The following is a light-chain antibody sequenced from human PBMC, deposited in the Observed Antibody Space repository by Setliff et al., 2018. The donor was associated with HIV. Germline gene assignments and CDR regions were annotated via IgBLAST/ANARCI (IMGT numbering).Light chain of an antibody. J-gene: IGLJ1*01. CDR2: EVF. Sequence: QSALTQPASVSASPGQSITISCTGTTSDISHYNFVSWYQQHPDSAPKLLIYEVFNRPSGVSHRFSGSKSGNTASLTISGLQAEDEADYYCCSYAGSSTLRVFGTGTKVTVL. V-gene: IGLV2-23*02. CDR3: CSYAGSSTLRV. CDR1: TSDISHYNF.